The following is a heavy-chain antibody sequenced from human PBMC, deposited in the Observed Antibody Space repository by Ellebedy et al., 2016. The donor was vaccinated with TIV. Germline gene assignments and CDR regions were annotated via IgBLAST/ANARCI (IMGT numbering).Heavy chain of an antibody. Sequence: GESLKISCAASGFTFSNYAISWVRQAPGKGLEWLAGISGRGITTYYAESVQGRFTISNDNSGDTVNLQMDRLRAEDTAVYYCTKDQNYGGRPGAPGSWGQGTLVTVSS. CDR3: TKDQNYGGRPGAPGS. D-gene: IGHD2-15*01. J-gene: IGHJ5*02. CDR1: GFTFSNYA. CDR2: ISGRGITT. V-gene: IGHV3-23*01.